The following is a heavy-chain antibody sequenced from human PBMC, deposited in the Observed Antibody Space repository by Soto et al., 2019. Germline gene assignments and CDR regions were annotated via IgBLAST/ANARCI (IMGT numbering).Heavy chain of an antibody. V-gene: IGHV4-4*02. D-gene: IGHD6-19*01. CDR2: ISHIGSV. CDR1: GVSISSNYY. CDR3: VRSFGWYAIDY. J-gene: IGHJ4*02. Sequence: QALLQESGPGLGQPSGTVSLSCADFGVSISSNYYWGWVRQSPGKGLEWLGDISHIGSVNYSPSLMSRVTISMDRSENQFSRKLNSVTAADTAVYYCVRSFGWYAIDYWGQGTLVIVSS.